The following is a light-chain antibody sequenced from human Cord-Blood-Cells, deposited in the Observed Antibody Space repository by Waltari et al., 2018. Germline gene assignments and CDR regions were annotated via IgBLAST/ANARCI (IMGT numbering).Light chain of an antibody. J-gene: IGKJ1*01. V-gene: IGKV1-17*01. CDR1: QGIRND. CDR3: LQHNSYPWT. CDR2: AAS. Sequence: DIQMTQYQSSLSASVGHRVTITCRASQGIRNDLGGYQQNTWKAPKRLIYAASSLQSGVPSRFRGSGSGTEFTLTISSLQPEDFATYYCLQHNSYPWTFGQGTKVEIK.